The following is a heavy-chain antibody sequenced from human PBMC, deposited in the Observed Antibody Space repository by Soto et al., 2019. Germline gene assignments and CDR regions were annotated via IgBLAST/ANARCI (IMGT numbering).Heavy chain of an antibody. CDR2: ISGRSTNT. CDR1: GFDFSGFY. J-gene: IGHJ4*02. V-gene: IGHV3-11*01. D-gene: IGHD1-26*01. Sequence: GGSLRLSCAASGFDFSGFYMTWIRRSPGRGLEYVAYISGRSTNTYYADSVQGRSTISRDNAKNSLYLQMDGLRVDDTGVYYCARTAWELGVRFDYWGQGALVTVSS. CDR3: ARTAWELGVRFDY.